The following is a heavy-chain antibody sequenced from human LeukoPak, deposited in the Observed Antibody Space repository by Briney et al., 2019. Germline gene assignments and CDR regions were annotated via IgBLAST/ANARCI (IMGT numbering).Heavy chain of an antibody. CDR2: INGYNGNT. D-gene: IGHD6-19*01. CDR3: AREGWGTYSSGPYYFDY. J-gene: IGHJ4*02. Sequence: GASVKVSCKASGYTFTRNGISWVRQAPGQGFEWMGWINGYNGNTKYAQKLQGRVTMTTDTSTTTAYMELRSLRSDDTAVYYCAREGWGTYSSGPYYFDYWGQGTLITVSS. CDR1: GYTFTRNG. V-gene: IGHV1-18*04.